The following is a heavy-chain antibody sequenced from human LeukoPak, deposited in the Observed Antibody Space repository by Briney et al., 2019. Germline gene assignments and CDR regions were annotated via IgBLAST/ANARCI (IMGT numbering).Heavy chain of an antibody. CDR2: INPNSGGT. D-gene: IGHD3-3*01. CDR1: GYTFTGYY. Sequence: ASVKVSRKASGYTFTGYYMHWVRQAPGQGLEWMGWINPNSGGTNYAQKFQGRVTMTRDTSISTAYMELSRLRSDDTAVYYCARETYTIFGVVTYYYYMDVWGKGTTVTVSS. J-gene: IGHJ6*03. CDR3: ARETYTIFGVVTYYYYMDV. V-gene: IGHV1-2*02.